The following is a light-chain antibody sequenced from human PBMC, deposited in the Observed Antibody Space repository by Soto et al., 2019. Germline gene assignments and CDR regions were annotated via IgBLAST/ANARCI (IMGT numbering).Light chain of an antibody. CDR3: QQYGSSPVT. V-gene: IGKV3-20*01. J-gene: IGKJ1*01. CDR2: GAS. CDR1: EGVSGDY. Sequence: EIVLTQSPGTLSLSPGERATLSCRASEGVSGDYLAWYQQKSGQAPRLLIHGASSRATGIPDRFRGNGSGTDFTLTISRVETEDFAVFYCQQYGSSPVTFGQGTKVEIK.